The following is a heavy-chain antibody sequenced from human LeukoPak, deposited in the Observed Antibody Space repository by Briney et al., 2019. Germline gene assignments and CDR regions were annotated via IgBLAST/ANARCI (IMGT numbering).Heavy chain of an antibody. CDR1: GFTFDDYT. D-gene: IGHD3-10*01. V-gene: IGHV3-43*01. J-gene: IGHJ4*02. CDR3: ARRDLYGSGSHVDY. Sequence: GGSLRLSCAASGFTFDDYTMHWVRQAPGKGLEWVSLISWDGGSTYYADSVKGRFTISRDNSKNSLYLQMNSLRAEDTAVYYCARRDLYGSGSHVDYWGQGTLVTVSS. CDR2: ISWDGGST.